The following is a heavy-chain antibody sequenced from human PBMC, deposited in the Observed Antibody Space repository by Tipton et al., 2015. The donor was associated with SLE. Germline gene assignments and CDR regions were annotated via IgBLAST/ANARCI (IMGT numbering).Heavy chain of an antibody. V-gene: IGHV4-59*02. CDR1: GGSVSGHY. D-gene: IGHD4-11*01. J-gene: IGHJ6*03. CDR2: IYNIGST. Sequence: TLSLTCSVSGGSVSGHYWSWIQQPPGKRLEWIGYIYNIGSTSSNPSLKSRLTLSIDPSKNQFSLKLSSVTAADTAVYYCASGTTTQLDDSFYYHIDVWGKGTTVTVSS. CDR3: ASGTTTQLDDSFYYHIDV.